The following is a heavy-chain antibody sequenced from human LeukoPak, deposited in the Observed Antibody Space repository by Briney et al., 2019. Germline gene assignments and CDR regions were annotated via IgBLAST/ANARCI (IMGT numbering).Heavy chain of an antibody. Sequence: SSVKLSCKASGYTFTDRYIHWVRQAPGQGLEWMGWINPNSDGTNYAQKFQGRVTMTRDTSISTAYMELSRLRSDDTAVYYCAGDGATMVRGVIDYYYYYMDVWGKGTTVTVSS. CDR3: AGDGATMVRGVIDYYYYYMDV. CDR2: INPNSDGT. J-gene: IGHJ6*03. V-gene: IGHV1-2*02. CDR1: GYTFTDRY. D-gene: IGHD3-10*01.